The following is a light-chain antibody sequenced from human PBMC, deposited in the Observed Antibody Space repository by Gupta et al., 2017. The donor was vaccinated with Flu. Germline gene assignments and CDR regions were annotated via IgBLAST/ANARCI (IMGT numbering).Light chain of an antibody. CDR2: LGS. J-gene: IGKJ4*01. Sequence: DTVLPQSPLSWPVTSGEPVSISYRSSQILLHSRGYNYLDWYLQKPGQSPQLLIYLGSNRASGVPDRFSGSGSGTDFTLKISRVEAEDVGGYYCMQAIQTPHTFGGGTKVEIK. CDR3: MQAIQTPHT. CDR1: QILLHSRGYNY. V-gene: IGKV2-28*01.